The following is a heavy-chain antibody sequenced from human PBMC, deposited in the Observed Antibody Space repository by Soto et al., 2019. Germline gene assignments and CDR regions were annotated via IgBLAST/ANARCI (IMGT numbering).Heavy chain of an antibody. CDR1: GGSFSGYY. Sequence: SETLSLTCAVYGGSFSGYYWIWIRQPPGKGLEWIGEINHSGSTNYIPSLNGRVTISVDTSKNQFSLKLSSVTAADTAVYYCARDIIAAAVRFDPWGEGILVTVSS. V-gene: IGHV4-34*01. D-gene: IGHD6-13*01. J-gene: IGHJ5*02. CDR3: ARDIIAAAVRFDP. CDR2: INHSGST.